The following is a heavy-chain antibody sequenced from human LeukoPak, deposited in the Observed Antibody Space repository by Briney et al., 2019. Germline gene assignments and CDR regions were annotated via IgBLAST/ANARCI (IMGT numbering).Heavy chain of an antibody. J-gene: IGHJ4*02. CDR3: AREGELLYYFDY. D-gene: IGHD1-26*01. V-gene: IGHV4-59*12. CDR2: IFYSGST. CDR1: GGSISSYY. Sequence: PSETLSLTCTVSGGSISSYYWGWIRQPPGKGLEWIGNIFYSGSTNYNPSLKSRVTISVDTSKNQFSLKLSSVTAADTAVYYCAREGELLYYFDYWGQGTLVTVSS.